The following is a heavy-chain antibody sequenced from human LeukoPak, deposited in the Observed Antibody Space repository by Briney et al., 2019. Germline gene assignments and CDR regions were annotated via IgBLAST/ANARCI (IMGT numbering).Heavy chain of an antibody. V-gene: IGHV3-30*03. CDR3: ARSNWFDP. CDR2: ISYDGNKQ. J-gene: IGHJ5*02. CDR1: GFIFSDYG. Sequence: GGSLRLSCAASGFIFSDYGVHWVRQVPGKGLEGVATISYDGNKQFYGDSVKGRFTISRDNAKNTLYLQMNSLRAEDTAVYYCARSNWFDPWGQGTLVTVSS.